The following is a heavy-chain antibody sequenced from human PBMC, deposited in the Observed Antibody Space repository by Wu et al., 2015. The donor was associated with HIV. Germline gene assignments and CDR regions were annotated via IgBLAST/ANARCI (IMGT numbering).Heavy chain of an antibody. Sequence: QVQLVQSGAEVKKPGSSVKVPCKASGGTFSNYGISWVRQAPGQGLEWMGRIIPIFLTKNYAQKFQGRVTITADDSTSTAYMELSSLRSEDTAMYYCASSREGSGPYFYYYMDVWGKGTTVSVSS. D-gene: IGHD3-3*01. J-gene: IGHJ6*03. CDR2: IIPIFLTK. CDR1: GGTFSNYG. CDR3: ASSREGSGPYFYYYMDV. V-gene: IGHV1-69*13.